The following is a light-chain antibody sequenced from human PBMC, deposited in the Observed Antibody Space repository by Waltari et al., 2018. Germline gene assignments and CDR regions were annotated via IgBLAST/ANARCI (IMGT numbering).Light chain of an antibody. Sequence: DIVMTQSPDSLSVSLGERATINCKSSLSILHSSENKNQLGWYQQQSGQSPKLLIYGSSTRESGVPDRVSGSGSGTDFTLTISSLQTEDVAVYYCQQYYSTPFTFGPGTKVDIK. CDR2: GSS. CDR1: LSILHSSENKNQ. V-gene: IGKV4-1*01. J-gene: IGKJ3*01. CDR3: QQYYSTPFT.